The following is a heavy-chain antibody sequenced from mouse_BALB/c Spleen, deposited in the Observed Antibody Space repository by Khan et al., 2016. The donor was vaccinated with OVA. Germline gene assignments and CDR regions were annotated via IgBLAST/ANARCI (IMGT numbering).Heavy chain of an antibody. CDR3: ARRNYFGYTFAY. CDR1: GYIFTDYY. V-gene: IGHV1-77*01. D-gene: IGHD1-2*01. Sequence: QVQLQQSGAELARPGASVKLSCKASGYIFTDYYINWVKQRTGQGLEWIGEISPGSDDTYYNEKFKGKATLTADKSSSTAYMQLSSLTSEDSAVYFCARRNYFGYTFAYWGQGTLGTGSA. J-gene: IGHJ3*01. CDR2: ISPGSDDT.